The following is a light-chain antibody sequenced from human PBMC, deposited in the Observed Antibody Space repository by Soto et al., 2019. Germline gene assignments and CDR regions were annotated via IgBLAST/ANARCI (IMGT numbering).Light chain of an antibody. Sequence: DIVMTQSPDSLAVSLGERATINCKSSQNLFYSSNEKNYLAWYQQRPGQPPKLLIYWASTRESGVPDRFSGSGSGTDFTLTISSLQAEEVAVYYCHQYYSAPYTFGQGTKLEIK. CDR3: HQYYSAPYT. CDR2: WAS. V-gene: IGKV4-1*01. J-gene: IGKJ2*01. CDR1: QNLFYSSNEKNY.